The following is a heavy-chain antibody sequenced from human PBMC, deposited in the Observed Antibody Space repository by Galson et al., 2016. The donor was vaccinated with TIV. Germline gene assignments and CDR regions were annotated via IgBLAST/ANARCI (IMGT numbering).Heavy chain of an antibody. CDR1: GGSIRSQS. J-gene: IGHJ3*02. V-gene: IGHV4-59*11. CDR3: ARVSVGAFDI. Sequence: TLSLTCTVSGGSIRSQSWSWIRQPAGKGLEWIGYIFYTGNTNYNPSLKSRVAISVDTSKNQFSLKLSSVTAADTAVYYCARVSVGAFDIWGQGTMVTVSS. CDR2: IFYTGNT.